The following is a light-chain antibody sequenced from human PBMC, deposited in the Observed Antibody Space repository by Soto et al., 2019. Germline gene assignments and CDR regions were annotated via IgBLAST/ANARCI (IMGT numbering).Light chain of an antibody. CDR2: DVS. CDR1: SSDVGGYNY. V-gene: IGLV2-11*01. J-gene: IGLJ1*01. CDR3: CSYAGSYTYYV. Sequence: QSALTQPRSVSGSPGQSVTISCTGTSSDVGGYNYVSWYQQHPGKAPKHMIYDVSKRPSGVPDRFSGSKSGNTASLTISGVQAEDEADYYCCSYAGSYTYYVFGSGTKVTVL.